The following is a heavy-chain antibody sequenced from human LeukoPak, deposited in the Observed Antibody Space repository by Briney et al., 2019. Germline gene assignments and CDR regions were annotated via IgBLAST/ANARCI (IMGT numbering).Heavy chain of an antibody. J-gene: IGHJ4*02. V-gene: IGHV4-4*02. CDR3: ALGYNDIWEL. D-gene: IGHD5-24*01. CDR2: INHSGST. Sequence: SSETLSLTCAVSSGSISSSTWWRWVRQPPGKGLEWIGEINHSGSTHYTPSLKSRVTISVDTSDNKFSLKMISVTAADAAVYYCALGYNDIWELWGRGTLVTVSS. CDR1: SGSISSSTW.